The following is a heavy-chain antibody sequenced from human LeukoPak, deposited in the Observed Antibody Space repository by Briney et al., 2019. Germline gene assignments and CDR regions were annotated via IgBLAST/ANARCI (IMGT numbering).Heavy chain of an antibody. CDR3: ARDGGYCSGGSCYYYYGMDV. J-gene: IGHJ6*02. D-gene: IGHD2-15*01. V-gene: IGHV1-2*02. CDR1: GYTFTGYY. CDR2: INPNSGGT. Sequence: ASVKVSCKASGYTFTGYYMHWVRQAPGQGLEWMGWINPNSGGTNYARKFQGRVTMTRDTSISTAYMELSRLRSDDTAVYYCARDGGYCSGGSCYYYYGMDVWGQGTTVTVSS.